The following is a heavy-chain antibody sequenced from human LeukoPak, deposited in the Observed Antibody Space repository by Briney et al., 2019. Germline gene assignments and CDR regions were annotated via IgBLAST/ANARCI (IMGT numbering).Heavy chain of an antibody. CDR1: GGSFSGYY. J-gene: IGHJ4*02. Sequence: SETLSLTCAVYGGSFSGYYWSRTPQPPGKGLEWIGEINHSGSTNYNPSLKSRVTISVDTSKNQFSLKLSSVTAADTAVYYCARGRTKYYYDSSGYYYPGKYFDHWGQGTLVTVSS. CDR2: INHSGST. D-gene: IGHD3-22*01. CDR3: ARGRTKYYYDSSGYYYPGKYFDH. V-gene: IGHV4-34*01.